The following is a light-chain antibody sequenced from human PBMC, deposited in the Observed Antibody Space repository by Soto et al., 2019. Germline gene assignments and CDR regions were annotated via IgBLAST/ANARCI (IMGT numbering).Light chain of an antibody. CDR1: RSISDW. J-gene: IGKJ1*01. V-gene: IGKV1-5*01. CDR3: QQYNNYPRT. Sequence: DIQMTQSPSSLSPSVGDRVTITCRASRSISDWLAWYHHKPGKATNFLIYDSSSLESGVPSRFSGSGCGTEFTPTISNLQPDDFATYFCQQYNNYPRTFGQGTKVDI. CDR2: DSS.